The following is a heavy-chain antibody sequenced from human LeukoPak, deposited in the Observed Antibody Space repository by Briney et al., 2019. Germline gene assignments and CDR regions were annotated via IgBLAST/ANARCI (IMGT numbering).Heavy chain of an antibody. D-gene: IGHD4-23*01. J-gene: IGHJ4*02. CDR2: IYYSGST. Sequence: PSETLSLTCTVSGGSISSSSYYWGWIRQPPGKGLEWIGSIYYSGSTYYNPSLKSRVTISVDTSKNQFSLKLSSVIAADTAVYYCARPHFGGNSGEVRFDYWGQGTLVTVSS. V-gene: IGHV4-39*07. CDR3: ARPHFGGNSGEVRFDY. CDR1: GGSISSSSYY.